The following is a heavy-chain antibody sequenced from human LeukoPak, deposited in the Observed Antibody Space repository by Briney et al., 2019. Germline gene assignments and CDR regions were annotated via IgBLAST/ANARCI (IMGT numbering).Heavy chain of an antibody. Sequence: GASVKVSCKASGYTFTGYYMHWVRQAPGQGLEWMGWINPNSGGTNYAQKFQGRVTMTRDTSISTAYMELSRLRTDDTAVYYCARDYYGSGSPPTNWFDPWGQGTLVTVSS. CDR2: INPNSGGT. D-gene: IGHD3-10*01. J-gene: IGHJ5*02. CDR3: ARDYYGSGSPPTNWFDP. CDR1: GYTFTGYY. V-gene: IGHV1-2*02.